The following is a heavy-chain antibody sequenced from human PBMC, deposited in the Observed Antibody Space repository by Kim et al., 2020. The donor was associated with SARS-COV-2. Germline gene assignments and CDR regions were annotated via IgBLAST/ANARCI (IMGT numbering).Heavy chain of an antibody. CDR3: ARDRGIVVVPAAIKLDY. Sequence: FQGRVTITADKSTSTAYMELSSLRSEDTAVYYCARDRGIVVVPAAIKLDYWGQGTLVTVSS. J-gene: IGHJ4*02. D-gene: IGHD2-2*02. V-gene: IGHV1-69*04.